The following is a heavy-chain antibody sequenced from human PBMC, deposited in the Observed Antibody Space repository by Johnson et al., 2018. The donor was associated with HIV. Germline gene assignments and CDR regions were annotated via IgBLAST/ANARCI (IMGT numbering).Heavy chain of an antibody. Sequence: VQLVESGGGLVQPGGSLRLSCAASGFTVSSYYMTWVRQAPGKGLEWISVLFSGGTTYYGDSVKGRFTISRDNSKNTLYLQMNSLRSDDTAAYYCARACRDGYTCDVYDIWGQGKMVTVSS. J-gene: IGHJ3*02. CDR3: ARACRDGYTCDVYDI. V-gene: IGHV3-66*01. D-gene: IGHD5-24*01. CDR2: LFSGGTT. CDR1: GFTVSSYY.